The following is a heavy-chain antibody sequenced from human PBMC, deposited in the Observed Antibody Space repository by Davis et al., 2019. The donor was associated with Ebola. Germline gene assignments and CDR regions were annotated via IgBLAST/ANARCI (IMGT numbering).Heavy chain of an antibody. CDR2: INPHNGNT. J-gene: IGHJ4*02. CDR1: GYTFSNYF. CDR3: ARAQFPTTSDH. Sequence: AASVKVSCKASGYTFSNYFVQWVRQAPGQGLEWMGWINPHNGNTNYAQNVQGRVTMTTDTSTSTAYMEVGSLKSDDTAVYYCARAQFPTTSDHWGQGTLVTVSS. D-gene: IGHD1-1*01. V-gene: IGHV1-18*04.